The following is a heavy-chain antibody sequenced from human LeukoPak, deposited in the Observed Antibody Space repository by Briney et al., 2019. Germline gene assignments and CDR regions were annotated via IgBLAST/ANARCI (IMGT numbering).Heavy chain of an antibody. CDR3: ARLQQSAIAARAVDY. D-gene: IGHD6-6*01. CDR1: GGTFSSYA. Sequence: SVKVSCKASGGTFSSYAISWVRQAPGQGLEWMGGIIPIFGTANYAQKFQGRVTITADESTSTAYMELSSLRSEDTAVYYCARLQQSAIAARAVDYWGQGALVTVSS. V-gene: IGHV1-69*01. CDR2: IIPIFGTA. J-gene: IGHJ4*02.